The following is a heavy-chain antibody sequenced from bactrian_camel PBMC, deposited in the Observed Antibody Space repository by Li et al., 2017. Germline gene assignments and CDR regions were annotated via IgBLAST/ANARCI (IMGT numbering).Heavy chain of an antibody. CDR2: IAWDDAP. V-gene: IGHV3S1*01. CDR3: AIQDAGDSSGGVGPFNNH. D-gene: IGHD7*01. Sequence: HVQLVESGGGSVQAGGSLTLSCAASGFSRKTHCFGWLRQAPGKEREGVAAIAWDDAPRYADSVKGRFTISRDNAKNTLYLQLDSLQTEDTAMYYCAIQDAGDSSGGVGPFNNHWGQGTQVTVS. CDR1: GFSRKTHC. J-gene: IGHJ4*01.